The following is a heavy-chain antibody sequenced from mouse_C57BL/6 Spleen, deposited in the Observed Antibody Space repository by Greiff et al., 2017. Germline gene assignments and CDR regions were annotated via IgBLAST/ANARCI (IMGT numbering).Heavy chain of an antibody. CDR2: ISSGSSTI. V-gene: IGHV5-17*01. D-gene: IGHD4-1*01. Sequence: DVKLQESGGGLVKPGGSLKLSCAASGFTFSDYGMHWVRQAPEKGLEWVAYISSGSSTIYYADTVKGRFTISRDNAKNTLFLQMTSLRSEDTAMYYCAKGGPNWDGFFDYWGQGTTLTVSS. CDR3: AKGGPNWDGFFDY. CDR1: GFTFSDYG. J-gene: IGHJ2*01.